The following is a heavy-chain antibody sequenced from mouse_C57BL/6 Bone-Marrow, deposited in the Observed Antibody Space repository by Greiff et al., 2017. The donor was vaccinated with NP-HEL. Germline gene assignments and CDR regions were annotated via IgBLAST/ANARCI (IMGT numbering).Heavy chain of an antibody. CDR3: ARSYYGSSYWCFDV. Sequence: QVQLQQSGAELAIPGASVKLSCKASGYTFTRYGISSVKQTHGPRLSPIFSIYPRSGNTYYNEWFKGKARLTADKSSSTAYMELRSLTTEDSAVYFCARSYYGSSYWCFDVWGTGTTVTVSS. D-gene: IGHD1-1*01. CDR2: IYPRSGNT. J-gene: IGHJ1*03. V-gene: IGHV1-81*01. CDR1: GYTFTRYG.